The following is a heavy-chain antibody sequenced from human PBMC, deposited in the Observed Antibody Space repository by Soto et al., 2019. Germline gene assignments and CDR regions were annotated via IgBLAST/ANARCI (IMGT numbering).Heavy chain of an antibody. D-gene: IGHD6-19*01. Sequence: GGSLRLSCTASGFTFGYYAMSWFRQAPGKGLEWVGFIRSKAYGGTTEYAASVKGRFTISRDDSKSIAYLQMNSLKTEDTAVYYCTRDWPDSSGWYLYYYYYGMDVWGQGTTVTVSS. CDR2: IRSKAYGGTT. CDR1: GFTFGYYA. J-gene: IGHJ6*02. CDR3: TRDWPDSSGWYLYYYYYGMDV. V-gene: IGHV3-49*03.